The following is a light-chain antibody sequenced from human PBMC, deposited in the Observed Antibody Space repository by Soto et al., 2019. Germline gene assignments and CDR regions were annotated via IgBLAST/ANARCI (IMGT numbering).Light chain of an antibody. CDR3: YSYAGSNTLYV. CDR1: SSDVGTYYL. J-gene: IGLJ1*01. V-gene: IGLV2-23*02. CDR2: EVS. Sequence: QSALTQPASVSGSPGQSITISCTGASSDVGTYYLVSWYQQHPGKAPKLMIYEVSKRPSGVSNRFSGSNSGNTASLTISGLQAEDEDDYYCYSYAGSNTLYVFGTGTKLTVL.